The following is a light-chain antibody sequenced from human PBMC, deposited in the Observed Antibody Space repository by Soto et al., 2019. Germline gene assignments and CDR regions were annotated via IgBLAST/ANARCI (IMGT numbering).Light chain of an antibody. CDR3: LQYRNFPLT. Sequence: DIQMTQSPSSLSASVGDRVTITCQASQDISNYLNWYKQKPGKAPNLLIYDAFNLETGVPSRFSGGRSGTDFTFTISSLQPEDIATYYCLQYRNFPLTFGGGTKVEIK. J-gene: IGKJ4*01. V-gene: IGKV1-33*01. CDR2: DAF. CDR1: QDISNY.